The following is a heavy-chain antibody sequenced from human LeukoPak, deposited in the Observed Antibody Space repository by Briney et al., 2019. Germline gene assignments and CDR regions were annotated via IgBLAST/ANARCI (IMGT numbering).Heavy chain of an antibody. CDR1: GGSFSGYY. Sequence: SETLSLTCAVYGGSFSGYYWSWIRQPPGKGLEWVGEINHSGSTNYNPSRKSRVTISVDTSKNQFSLKLSSVTAADTAVYYCARARGTMVRGVIIKVLFGSRRWWFDPWGQGTLVTVSS. D-gene: IGHD3-10*01. V-gene: IGHV4-34*01. J-gene: IGHJ5*02. CDR2: INHSGST. CDR3: ARARGTMVRGVIIKVLFGSRRWWFDP.